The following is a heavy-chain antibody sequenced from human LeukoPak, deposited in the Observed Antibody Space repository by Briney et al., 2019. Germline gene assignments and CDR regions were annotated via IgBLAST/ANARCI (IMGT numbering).Heavy chain of an antibody. CDR1: GGSFSSYY. V-gene: IGHV4-59*01. D-gene: IGHD3-3*01. Sequence: SETLSLTCAVYGGSFSSYYWSWVRQPPGKGLEWIGYIYSSVRTNYNSSLTTRVTISEDTSKNQFSLRVRSVTAADTAVYYCARVPTICGGDMYYFDNWGQGNLVTVSS. CDR3: ARVPTICGGDMYYFDN. J-gene: IGHJ4*02. CDR2: IYSSVRT.